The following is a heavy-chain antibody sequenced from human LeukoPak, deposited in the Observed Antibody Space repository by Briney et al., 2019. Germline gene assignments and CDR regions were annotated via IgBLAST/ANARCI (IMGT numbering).Heavy chain of an antibody. Sequence: GGSLRLSCAASAFTFSRAWMSWVRQAPGKGLEWVSVISYDGSKKHYADSVKGRFTISRDNSKNTLYLEMNSLRAEDTAVYYCAKVDNYYDSSAYYSETYWGQGTLVTVSS. CDR3: AKVDNYYDSSAYYSETY. J-gene: IGHJ4*02. CDR2: ISYDGSKK. V-gene: IGHV3-30*18. D-gene: IGHD3-22*01. CDR1: AFTFSRAW.